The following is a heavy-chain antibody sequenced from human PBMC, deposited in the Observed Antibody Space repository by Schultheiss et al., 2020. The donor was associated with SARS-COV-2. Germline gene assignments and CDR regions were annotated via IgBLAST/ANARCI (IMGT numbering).Heavy chain of an antibody. J-gene: IGHJ6*02. V-gene: IGHV3-21*01. Sequence: GGSLRLSCAASGFTFSSYEMNWVRQAPGKGLEWVSSISSGSDYIFYADSLKGRFTISRDNAKNSLYLQMNSLRAEDTAVYYCARGWVVRGVIEWYYYGMDVWGQGTLVTVSS. D-gene: IGHD3-10*01. CDR2: ISSGSDYI. CDR3: ARGWVVRGVIEWYYYGMDV. CDR1: GFTFSSYE.